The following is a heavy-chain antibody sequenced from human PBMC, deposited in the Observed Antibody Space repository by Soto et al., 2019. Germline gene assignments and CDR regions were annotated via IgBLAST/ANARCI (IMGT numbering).Heavy chain of an antibody. J-gene: IGHJ6*02. CDR1: GFTFSSYA. CDR2: ISGSGGST. D-gene: IGHD6-13*01. CDR3: AKSGFQQRVVLAPYYYGMDV. Sequence: EVQLLESGGGLVQPGGSLRLSCAASGFTFSSYAMSWVRKAPGKGLEWVSAISGSGGSTYYADSVKGRFTISRDNSKNTLYLHMNSLRAEDTAVYYCAKSGFQQRVVLAPYYYGMDVWGQGTTVTVSS. V-gene: IGHV3-23*01.